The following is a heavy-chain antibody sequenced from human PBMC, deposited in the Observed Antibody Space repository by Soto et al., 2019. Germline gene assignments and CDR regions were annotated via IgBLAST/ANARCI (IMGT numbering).Heavy chain of an antibody. CDR1: GGSFSGYY. Sequence: PSETLSLTCAVYGGSFSGYYWSWIRQPPGKGLEWIGEINHSGSTNYNPSLKSRVTISVDTSKNQFSLKLSSVTAADTAVYYCARPNRPYYDILTGNFQHWGQGTLVTVS. CDR3: ARPNRPYYDILTGNFQH. CDR2: INHSGST. D-gene: IGHD3-9*01. V-gene: IGHV4-34*01. J-gene: IGHJ1*01.